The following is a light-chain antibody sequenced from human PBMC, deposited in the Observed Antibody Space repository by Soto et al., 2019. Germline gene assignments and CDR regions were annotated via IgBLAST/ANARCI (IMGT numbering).Light chain of an antibody. V-gene: IGKV3-20*01. CDR1: QSVSSSY. Sequence: EILMTQSPATLSVSPGERVTLSCRASQSVSSSYLAWYQQKPGQAPRLLIYGASSRATGIPDRFSGSGSGTDFTLTISRLEPEDFAVYYCQQYDSSPKPFGQGTKV. CDR3: QQYDSSPKP. CDR2: GAS. J-gene: IGKJ1*01.